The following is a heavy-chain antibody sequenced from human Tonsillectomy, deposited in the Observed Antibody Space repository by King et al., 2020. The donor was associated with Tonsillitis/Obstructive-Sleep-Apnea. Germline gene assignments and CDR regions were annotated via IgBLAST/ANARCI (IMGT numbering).Heavy chain of an antibody. CDR2: ISYDGSNK. CDR1: EFTFSSYA. CDR3: ARYRGWSGYPARDFDS. Sequence: VQLVESGGSVVRPGRSLRLSCAASEFTFSSYAMHWVRQAPGKGLEWVAVISYDGSNKHYADSVKGRFTISRDNSKNTLYRQMNSLRAEDTAVYYCARYRGWSGYPARDFDSWGQGTLVTVSS. V-gene: IGHV3-30*04. D-gene: IGHD3-3*01. J-gene: IGHJ4*02.